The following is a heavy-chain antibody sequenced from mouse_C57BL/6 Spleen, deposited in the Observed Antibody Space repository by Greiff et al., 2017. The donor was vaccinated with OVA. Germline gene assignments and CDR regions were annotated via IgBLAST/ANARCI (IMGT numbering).Heavy chain of an antibody. V-gene: IGHV1-53*01. CDR1: GYTFTSYW. Sequence: QVQLQQPGTELVKPGASVKLSCKASGYTFTSYWMHWVKQRPGQGLEWIGNINPSNGGTNYNEKFKSKATLTVDKSASTAYMQLSSLTSEDSAVYYWARGGYYYGSSYYAMDYWGQGTSVTVSS. CDR3: ARGGYYYGSSYYAMDY. CDR2: INPSNGGT. J-gene: IGHJ4*01. D-gene: IGHD1-1*01.